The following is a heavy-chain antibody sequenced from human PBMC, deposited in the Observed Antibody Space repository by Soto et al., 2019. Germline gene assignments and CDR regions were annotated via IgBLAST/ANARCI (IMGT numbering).Heavy chain of an antibody. CDR1: GGSISSYY. V-gene: IGHV4-4*07. Sequence: QVQLQESGPGLVKPSETLSLTCTVSGGSISSYYWSWIRQPAGKGLEWIGRIYTSGSTNYNPSLKSRVTMSVDTSKNQFSLKLSSVNAADTAVYYCARLGYCSSTSCYQSGHYYYGMDVWGQGTTVTVSS. CDR2: IYTSGST. D-gene: IGHD2-2*01. CDR3: ARLGYCSSTSCYQSGHYYYGMDV. J-gene: IGHJ6*02.